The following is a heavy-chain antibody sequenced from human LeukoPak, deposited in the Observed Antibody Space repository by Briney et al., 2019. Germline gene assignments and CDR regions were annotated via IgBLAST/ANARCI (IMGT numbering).Heavy chain of an antibody. V-gene: IGHV4-39*01. CDR3: AANSGGYVDY. Sequence: SETLSLPCTVSGGSVSSRSYSWNGIRQPPGKGLEWIGTFSYSGSTYYHPSLKSRVTVSKDTSKNQFSLKLNSVNAADTAVYYCAANSGGYVDYWGQGTLVTVSS. CDR2: FSYSGST. J-gene: IGHJ4*02. D-gene: IGHD1-26*01. CDR1: GGSVSSRSYS.